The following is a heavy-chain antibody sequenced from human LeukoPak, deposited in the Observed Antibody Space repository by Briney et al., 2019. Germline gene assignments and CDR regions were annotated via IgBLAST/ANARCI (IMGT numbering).Heavy chain of an antibody. D-gene: IGHD2-15*01. V-gene: IGHV4-31*03. J-gene: IGHJ4*02. CDR2: IYYSGST. CDR1: GGSISSGGYY. CDR3: ARGLSGGSCYPN. Sequence: SQTLSLTCTVSGGSISSGGYYWSWIRQHPGKGLEWIGYIYYSGSTYYNPSLKSRVTISVDTSKNQFSLKLSSVTAADTAVYYCARGLSGGSCYPNWGQGTLVTVSP.